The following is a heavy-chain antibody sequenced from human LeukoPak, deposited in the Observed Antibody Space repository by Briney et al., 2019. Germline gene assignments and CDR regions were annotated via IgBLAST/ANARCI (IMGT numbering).Heavy chain of an antibody. J-gene: IGHJ3*02. CDR2: IYYSGST. D-gene: IGHD3-22*01. V-gene: IGHV4-61*08. CDR1: GGSISSGGYY. Sequence: SETLSLTCTVSGGSISSGGYYWSWIRQPPGKGLEWIGYIYYSGSTNYNPSLKSRVTISVDTSKNQFSLKLSSVTAADTAVYYCARTMIDAFDIWGQGTMVTVSS. CDR3: ARTMIDAFDI.